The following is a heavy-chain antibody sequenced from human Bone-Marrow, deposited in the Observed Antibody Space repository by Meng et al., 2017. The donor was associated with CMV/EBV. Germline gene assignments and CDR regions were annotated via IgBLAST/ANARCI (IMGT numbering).Heavy chain of an antibody. CDR3: ARGVVVHNWYFAL. CDR2: IGTAGDT. D-gene: IGHD3-22*01. Sequence: GVSLKISCAASGFTFSSYDMHWVRQATGKGLEWVSAIGTAGDTYYPGSVKGRFTISRENAKNSLYLQMNSLRAGDTAVYYCARGVVVHNWYFALWGLGTLVTVSS. CDR1: GFTFSSYD. J-gene: IGHJ2*01. V-gene: IGHV3-13*01.